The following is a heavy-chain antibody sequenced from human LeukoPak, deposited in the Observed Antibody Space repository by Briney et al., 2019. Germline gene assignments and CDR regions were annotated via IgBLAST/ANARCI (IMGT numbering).Heavy chain of an antibody. CDR1: GYTFVDYY. Sequence: ASVKVSCKASGYTFVDYYLNWVRQVPGQGLQWMGWINPKIGDTKYAEKFHGRVTMTRDTSISTGYLELSSLTFDDTAVYYCARGPGEYEFSYWGQGTLVSVSS. CDR3: ARGPGEYEFSY. J-gene: IGHJ4*02. V-gene: IGHV1-2*02. D-gene: IGHD3-3*01. CDR2: INPKIGDT.